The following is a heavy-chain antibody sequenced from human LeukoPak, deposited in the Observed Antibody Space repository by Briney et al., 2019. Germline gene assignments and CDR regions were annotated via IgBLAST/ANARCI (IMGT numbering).Heavy chain of an antibody. CDR1: GGSISSYY. Sequence: SETLSLTCTVSGGSISSYYWSWIRQPPGKGLEWVGYIYYSGSTNYNPSLKSRVTISVDTSKNQFSLKLSSVTAADTAAYYCARVSYDSSGLDFDYWGQGTLVTVSS. CDR2: IYYSGST. J-gene: IGHJ4*02. V-gene: IGHV4-59*01. D-gene: IGHD3-22*01. CDR3: ARVSYDSSGLDFDY.